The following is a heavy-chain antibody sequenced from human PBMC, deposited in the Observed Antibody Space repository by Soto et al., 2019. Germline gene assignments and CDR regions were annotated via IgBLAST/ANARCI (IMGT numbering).Heavy chain of an antibody. CDR3: AKRRGGTPDDWYDP. V-gene: IGHV5-51*03. CDR1: GYSFSNYW. Sequence: EVQLVQSGAEVKKPGESLKISCKGSGYSFSNYWIVWVRQMPGKGLEWMGIIYPGDSETKYSPSFQGQVTISADKSINTAYLQWISLKAADTAMYYCAKRRGGTPDDWYDPWGQGTLVTVSS. J-gene: IGHJ5*02. CDR2: IYPGDSET. D-gene: IGHD2-15*01.